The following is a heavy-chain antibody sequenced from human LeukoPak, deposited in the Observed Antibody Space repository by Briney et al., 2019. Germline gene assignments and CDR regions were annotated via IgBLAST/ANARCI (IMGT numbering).Heavy chain of an antibody. J-gene: IGHJ4*02. V-gene: IGHV1-2*06. CDR3: AREYYDSSGYYLGFDY. Sequence: ASVKVSCKASGGTFSSYAISWVRQAPGQGLEWMGRINPNSGGTNYAQKFQGRVTMTRDTSISTAYMELSRLRSDDTAVYYCAREYYDSSGYYLGFDYWGQGTLVTVSS. D-gene: IGHD3-22*01. CDR2: INPNSGGT. CDR1: GGTFSSYA.